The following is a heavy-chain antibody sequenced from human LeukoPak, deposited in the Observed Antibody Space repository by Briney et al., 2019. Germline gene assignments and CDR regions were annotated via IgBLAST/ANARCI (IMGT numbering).Heavy chain of an antibody. D-gene: IGHD2-2*01. CDR2: ISGSGGST. CDR1: GFTFSSYA. Sequence: GGSLRLSCAASGFTFSSYAMSWVRQAPGKGLEWVSAISGSGGSTYYADSVKGRFTISRDNSKNTLYLQMNSLRAEDAAVYYCVVVVPAAPYPPFDYWGQGTLVTVSS. V-gene: IGHV3-23*01. CDR3: VVVVPAAPYPPFDY. J-gene: IGHJ4*02.